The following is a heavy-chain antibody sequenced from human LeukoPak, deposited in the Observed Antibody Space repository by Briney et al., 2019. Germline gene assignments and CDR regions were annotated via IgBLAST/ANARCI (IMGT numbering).Heavy chain of an antibody. CDR3: AREQTETVVTLWYYYYGMDV. Sequence: PGGSLRLSCAASGFTFSSYAMHWVRQAPGKGLEWVAVISYDGSNKYYADSVKGRFTISRDNSKNTLYLQMNSLRAEDTAVYYCAREQTETVVTLWYYYYGMDVWGQGTTVTVSS. J-gene: IGHJ6*02. D-gene: IGHD4-23*01. CDR1: GFTFSSYA. CDR2: ISYDGSNK. V-gene: IGHV3-30-3*01.